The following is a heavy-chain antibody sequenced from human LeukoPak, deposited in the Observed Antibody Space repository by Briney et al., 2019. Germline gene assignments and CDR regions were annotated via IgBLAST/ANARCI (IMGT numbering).Heavy chain of an antibody. D-gene: IGHD1-1*01. Sequence: GASVKVSCKASGYTFTGDGISWVRQAPGQGLEWMGWISAYNGNTNYAQKLQGRVTMTTDTSTSTAYMELRSLRSDDTAVYYCARVPTGTELYYYYMDVWGKGTTVTVSS. CDR1: GYTFTGDG. CDR3: ARVPTGTELYYYYMDV. V-gene: IGHV1-18*01. CDR2: ISAYNGNT. J-gene: IGHJ6*03.